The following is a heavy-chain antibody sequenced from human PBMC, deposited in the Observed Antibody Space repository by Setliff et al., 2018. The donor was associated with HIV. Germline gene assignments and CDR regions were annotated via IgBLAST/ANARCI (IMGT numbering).Heavy chain of an antibody. Sequence: GGSLRLSCAASGFTFSSYWMHWVRQAPGKGLVWVSRVISDGSSTSYADSVKGRFTVSRDNAKNSLYLQMNSLRAEDTAVYYCARDLRYPGVSWGQGTLVTVSS. J-gene: IGHJ5*02. CDR2: VISDGSST. V-gene: IGHV3-74*01. CDR1: GFTFSSYW. D-gene: IGHD1-20*01. CDR3: ARDLRYPGVS.